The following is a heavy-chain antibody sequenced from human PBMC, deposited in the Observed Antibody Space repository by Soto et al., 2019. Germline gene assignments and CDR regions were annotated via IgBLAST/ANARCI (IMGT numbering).Heavy chain of an antibody. CDR3: ARERASGNHDH. D-gene: IGHD3-10*01. Sequence: QVLLVQSGAEVRKPGSSLKVSCQTSGDNFNAYTINWVRQAPGQGLEWMGGIMPIFAKANYAQKFQGRVTITADESTSTAYMEILDLTFEDTAVYYCARERASGNHDHWGQGTLDTVSS. V-gene: IGHV1-69*01. J-gene: IGHJ5*02. CDR2: IMPIFAKA. CDR1: GDNFNAYT.